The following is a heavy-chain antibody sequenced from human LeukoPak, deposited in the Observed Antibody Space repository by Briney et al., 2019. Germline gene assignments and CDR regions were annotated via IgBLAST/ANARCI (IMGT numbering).Heavy chain of an antibody. CDR1: AGSINSYY. D-gene: IGHD4-23*01. CDR3: ARHGSGGRDFDI. V-gene: IGHV4-59*08. J-gene: IGHJ3*02. CDR2: IYYTGGT. Sequence: PSETLSLTCSVSAGSINSYYWSWIRQPPGKGLEWIGYIYYTGGTNYNPSLKSRVTISVDTSKNQFSLRLSSVTAADTAVYYCARHGSGGRDFDIWGQGTMATVSS.